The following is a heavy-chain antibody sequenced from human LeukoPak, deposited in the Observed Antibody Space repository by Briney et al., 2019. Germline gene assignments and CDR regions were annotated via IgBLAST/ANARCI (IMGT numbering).Heavy chain of an antibody. V-gene: IGHV3-23*01. CDR3: AKDRPNFYDSSGHYYRRDGDY. Sequence: GGSLRLSCAASGFTFRIYAMSWVRQAPGRELEWVSSITGNGAGTFYTDSVKGRFTISRDNSKNTLFLQMNSLRAEDTAIYYCAKDRPNFYDSSGHYYRRDGDYWGQGTLVTVSS. D-gene: IGHD3-22*01. CDR2: ITGNGAGT. J-gene: IGHJ4*02. CDR1: GFTFRIYA.